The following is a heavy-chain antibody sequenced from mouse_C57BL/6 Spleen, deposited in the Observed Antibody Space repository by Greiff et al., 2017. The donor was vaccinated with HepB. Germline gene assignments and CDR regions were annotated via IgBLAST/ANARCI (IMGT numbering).Heavy chain of an antibody. V-gene: IGHV1-4*01. Sequence: VQLQQSGAELARPGASVKMSCKASGYTFTSYTMHWVNQRPGQGLEWIGYINPSSGYTKYNQKFKDKATLTADKSSSTAYMQLSSLTSEDSAVYYCARSHSNWDAYYFDYWGQGTTLTVSS. CDR3: ARSHSNWDAYYFDY. J-gene: IGHJ2*01. D-gene: IGHD4-1*01. CDR2: INPSSGYT. CDR1: GYTFTSYT.